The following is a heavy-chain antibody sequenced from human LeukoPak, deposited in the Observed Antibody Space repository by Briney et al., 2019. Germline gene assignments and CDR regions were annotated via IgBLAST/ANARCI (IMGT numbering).Heavy chain of an antibody. CDR2: IYYSGST. V-gene: IGHV4-59*01. D-gene: IGHD6-19*01. J-gene: IGHJ5*02. CDR3: ARVPHSGGWYNSWFDP. Sequence: PSETLSLTCTVSGGSISSYYWSWIRQPPGKGLEWIGYIYYSGSTNYNPSLKSRVTISVDTSKNQFSLKLSSVTAADTAVYYCARVPHSGGWYNSWFDPWGQGTLVTVSS. CDR1: GGSISSYY.